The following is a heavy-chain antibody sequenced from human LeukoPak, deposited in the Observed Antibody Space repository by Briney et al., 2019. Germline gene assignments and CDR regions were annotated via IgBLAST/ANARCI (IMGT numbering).Heavy chain of an antibody. D-gene: IGHD6-19*01. J-gene: IGHJ4*02. CDR2: ILGNGHAS. V-gene: IGHV3-64*02. CDR1: GFTFSSYP. CDR3: ARHTTSGWSFDY. Sequence: GGSLRLSCTASGFTFSSYPMHWVREAPGKGLEYVSAILGNGHASFYADSVKDRFTISRDNSKNTLYLQMGSLRPDDMAVYYCARHTTSGWSFDYWGQGTQVTVSS.